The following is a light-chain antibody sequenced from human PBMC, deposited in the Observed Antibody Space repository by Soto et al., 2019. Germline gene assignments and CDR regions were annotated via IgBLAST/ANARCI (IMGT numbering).Light chain of an antibody. CDR1: SGHSSYA. V-gene: IGLV4-69*01. CDR2: LNSDGRH. Sequence: QSALTQSPSASASLGASVKLTCTLSSGHSSYAIAWHQQQPEKGPRYLMKLNSDGRHSKGDGIPDRFSASSSGAERYLTISSLQSEDEADYYCQTWGSGIRVFGGGTKVTVL. CDR3: QTWGSGIRV. J-gene: IGLJ2*01.